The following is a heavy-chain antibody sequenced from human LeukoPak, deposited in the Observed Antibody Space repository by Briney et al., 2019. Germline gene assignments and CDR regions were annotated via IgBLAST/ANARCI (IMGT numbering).Heavy chain of an antibody. Sequence: SETLSLTCAVYGGSFSGYYWSWIRQPPGKGLEWIGEINHSGSTNYNPSLKSRVTISVDTSKNQFSLKLSSVTAADTAVYYCARVAGTYYYDSSGYYFSAEYFQHWGQGTLVTVSS. CDR1: GGSFSGYY. V-gene: IGHV4-34*01. CDR3: ARVAGTYYYDSSGYYFSAEYFQH. CDR2: INHSGST. D-gene: IGHD3-22*01. J-gene: IGHJ1*01.